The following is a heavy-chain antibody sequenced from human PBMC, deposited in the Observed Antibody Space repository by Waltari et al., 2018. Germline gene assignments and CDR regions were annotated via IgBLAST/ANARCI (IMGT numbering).Heavy chain of an antibody. CDR3: AREGVDGDYSTNWFDP. D-gene: IGHD4-17*01. Sequence: QVQLVQSGAEVKKPGSSVKVSCKASGGTFSSYAISWVRQAPGQGLEWMGGIIPIFGKANYAQKFKGRVTITADESTSTAYMELSSLRSEDTAVYYCAREGVDGDYSTNWFDPWGQGTLVTVSS. CDR2: IIPIFGKA. J-gene: IGHJ5*02. CDR1: GGTFSSYA. V-gene: IGHV1-69*12.